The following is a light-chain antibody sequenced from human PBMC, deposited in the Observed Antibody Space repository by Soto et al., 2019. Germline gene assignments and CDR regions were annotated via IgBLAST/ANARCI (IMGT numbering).Light chain of an antibody. CDR2: GAS. CDR1: QSVSSGY. V-gene: IGKV3-20*01. CDR3: QQYGSSPVT. J-gene: IGKJ1*01. Sequence: EIVLTQSPGTLSLSPGEGATLSCRASQSVSSGYLAWYQQKPGQAPRLLIFGASSRATGIPDRFSGSGSGSDFTLTISRLEPVDFAVYYCQQYGSSPVTFGQGTKVGIK.